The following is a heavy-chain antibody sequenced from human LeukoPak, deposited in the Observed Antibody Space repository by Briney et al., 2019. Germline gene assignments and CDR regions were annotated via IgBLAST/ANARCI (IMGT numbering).Heavy chain of an antibody. CDR3: AKWLRSSCQGAFDY. CDR1: GITFDDYA. CDR2: ISWNSGRK. J-gene: IGHJ4*02. D-gene: IGHD2-2*01. Sequence: GGSLRLSCAASGITFDDYAMHWVRQAPGKGLEWVSGISWNSGRKDYADSVKGRFTISRDNAKNSLYLQMNSLRVEETALYYWAKWLRSSCQGAFDYWGQGTLVTVSS. V-gene: IGHV3-9*01.